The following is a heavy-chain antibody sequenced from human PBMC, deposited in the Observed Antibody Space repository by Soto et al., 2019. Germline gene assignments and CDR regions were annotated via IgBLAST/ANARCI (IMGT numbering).Heavy chain of an antibody. J-gene: IGHJ6*02. Sequence: QVQLVQSGAEVKKPGASVKVSCKASGYTFTGYYMHWVRQAPGQGLEWMGWINPNSGGTNYAQKFQGWVTMTRDTSISTAYMELSRLRSDDTAVYYCARELAVAGTYYYYGMDVWGQGTTVTVSS. CDR3: ARELAVAGTYYYYGMDV. CDR1: GYTFTGYY. V-gene: IGHV1-2*04. D-gene: IGHD6-19*01. CDR2: INPNSGGT.